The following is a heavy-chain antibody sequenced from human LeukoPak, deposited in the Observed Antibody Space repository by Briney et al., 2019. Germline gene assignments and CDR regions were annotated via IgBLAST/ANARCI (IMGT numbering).Heavy chain of an antibody. CDR1: GGSISSYY. Sequence: SETLSLTCTVSGGSISSYYWSWIRQPPGKGLEWIGYIYYSGCTNYNPSLKSRVTISVDTSKNQFSLKLSSVTAADTAVYYCARLQGDSSGYCDYWGQGTLVTVSS. V-gene: IGHV4-59*01. J-gene: IGHJ4*02. D-gene: IGHD3-22*01. CDR2: IYYSGCT. CDR3: ARLQGDSSGYCDY.